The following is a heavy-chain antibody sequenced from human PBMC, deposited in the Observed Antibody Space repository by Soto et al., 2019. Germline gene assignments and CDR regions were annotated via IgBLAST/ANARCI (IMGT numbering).Heavy chain of an antibody. CDR2: IRSKTDGGTT. D-gene: IGHD6-13*01. J-gene: IGHJ3*02. CDR1: GITFSNAW. CDR3: TTTRPGTNVFDN. Sequence: EVQLVESGGCLVEPGGSLRLSCAASGITFSNAWMNWVRKAPGKGLEYIGRIRSKTDGGTTEYAAPVEGRFTVSRDDSKNTLYMQMSGLKTEDTAVYYCTTTRPGTNVFDNWGQGTLVTVSS. V-gene: IGHV3-15*01.